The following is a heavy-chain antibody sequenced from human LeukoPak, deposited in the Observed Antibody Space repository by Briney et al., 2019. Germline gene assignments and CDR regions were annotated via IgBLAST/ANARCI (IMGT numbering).Heavy chain of an antibody. CDR1: GFTFSSYW. CDR3: ARNAYYDYYMDV. CDR2: IKQDGSEK. V-gene: IGHV3-7*01. J-gene: IGHJ6*03. Sequence: GGSLRLSCAASGFTFSSYWMNWVRQAPGKGLEWVANIKQDGSEKFYVESVKGRFTISRDNAKNSLYLRVNSLRAEDTAVYYCARNAYYDYYMDVWGKGTTVTVSS.